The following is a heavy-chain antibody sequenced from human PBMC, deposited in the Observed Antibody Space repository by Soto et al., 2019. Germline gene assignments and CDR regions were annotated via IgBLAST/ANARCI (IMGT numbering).Heavy chain of an antibody. V-gene: IGHV1-18*01. D-gene: IGHD5-18*01. J-gene: IGHJ6*02. CDR2: ISAYNGNT. CDR3: ARDVDTAMDSYYYYGMDV. Sequence: GASVKVSCKASGYTFTSYGISWVRQAPGQGLEWMGWISAYNGNTNYAQKLQGRVTMTTDTSTSTAYMELRSLRSDDTAVYYCARDVDTAMDSYYYYGMDVWGQGTTVTISS. CDR1: GYTFTSYG.